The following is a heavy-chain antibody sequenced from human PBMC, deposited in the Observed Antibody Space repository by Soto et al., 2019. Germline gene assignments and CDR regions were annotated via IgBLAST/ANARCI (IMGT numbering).Heavy chain of an antibody. CDR3: ARATLETSGSKYYMDI. CDR1: AGSFSGYY. V-gene: IGHV4-34*01. D-gene: IGHD1-7*01. J-gene: IGHJ6*03. CDR2: INHSGST. Sequence: SETLSLTCAVFAGSFSGYYWSWIRQPPGKGLEWIGEINHSGSTNYNPSLKSRVTISVDTSKRQFSLKLTSVTAADTAVYYCARATLETSGSKYYMDIWGKGTTVTVSS.